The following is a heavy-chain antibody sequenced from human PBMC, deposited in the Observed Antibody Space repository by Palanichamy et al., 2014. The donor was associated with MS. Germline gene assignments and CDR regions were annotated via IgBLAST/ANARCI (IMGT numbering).Heavy chain of an antibody. V-gene: IGHV3-23*01. CDR3: ATQVTAAAVDY. CDR2: ISGSGRSR. CDR1: GFTFSSYA. Sequence: EVQLLRSGGGLVQPGGSLRPSCAASGFTFSSYAMSWVRQAPEKGLEWVSAISGSGRSRYYADSVRGRFTISRDNAKNTLYLQMNSLRAEDTAVYYCATQVTAAAVDYWGQGTLVTVSS. D-gene: IGHD6-13*01. J-gene: IGHJ4*02.